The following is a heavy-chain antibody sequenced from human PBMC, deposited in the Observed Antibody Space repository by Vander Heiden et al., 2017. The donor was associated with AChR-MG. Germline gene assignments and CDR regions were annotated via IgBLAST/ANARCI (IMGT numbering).Heavy chain of an antibody. CDR3: ATDLGGPGSSGWKDY. V-gene: IGHV3-21*01. CDR2: LSRRSAYT. D-gene: IGHD6-25*01. CDR1: GFTFSMFN. Sequence: EARLTESGGGLVKPGGSLRLSCAGSGFTFSMFNMDWVRQAPGKGLEWVASLSRRSAYTYYTDSVKGRFTISRDDAKKTLFLQMDSLTVEDTAVYYCATDLGGPGSSGWKDYWGRGTLGTVS. J-gene: IGHJ4*02.